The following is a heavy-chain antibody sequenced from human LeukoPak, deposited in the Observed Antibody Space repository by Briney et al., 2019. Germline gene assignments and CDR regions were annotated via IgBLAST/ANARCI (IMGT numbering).Heavy chain of an antibody. CDR2: ISSSSSTI. J-gene: IGHJ4*02. CDR1: GFTFSSYS. CDR3: ARDREDCTNGVCYSVGDFDY. D-gene: IGHD2-8*01. V-gene: IGHV3-48*01. Sequence: GSLSLSCAASGFTFSSYSMNWVRQAPGKGLEWVSYISSSSSTIYYADSVKGRFTISRDNAKNSLYLQMNSLRAEDTAVYYCARDREDCTNGVCYSVGDFDYWGQGTLVTVSS.